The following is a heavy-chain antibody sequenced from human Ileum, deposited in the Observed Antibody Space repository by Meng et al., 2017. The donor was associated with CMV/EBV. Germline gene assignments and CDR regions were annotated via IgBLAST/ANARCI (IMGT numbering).Heavy chain of an antibody. Sequence: GESLKISCAASGFTFSSYGMHWVRQAPGKGLEWVAFIRYDGSNKYYADSVKGRFTISRDNSKNTLYLQMNSLRAEDTAVYYCAKVALRSIAARQGGMDVWGQGTTVTVSS. D-gene: IGHD6-6*01. CDR1: GFTFSSYG. V-gene: IGHV3-30*02. CDR3: AKVALRSIAARQGGMDV. J-gene: IGHJ6*02. CDR2: IRYDGSNK.